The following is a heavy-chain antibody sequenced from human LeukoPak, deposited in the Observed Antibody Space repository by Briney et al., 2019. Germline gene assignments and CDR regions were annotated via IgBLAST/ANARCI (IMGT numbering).Heavy chain of an antibody. J-gene: IGHJ3*02. D-gene: IGHD2-15*01. Sequence: GGSLRLSCAASGFTFSNAWMSWVRQAPGKGLEWVGRIESKTDGGTTDYAAPAKGRFTISRDDSKNTLYLQMNSLKTEDTAVYYCTTAPRGYCSGGSCSYAFDIWGQGTMVTVSS. CDR2: IESKTDGGTT. V-gene: IGHV3-15*04. CDR1: GFTFSNAW. CDR3: TTAPRGYCSGGSCSYAFDI.